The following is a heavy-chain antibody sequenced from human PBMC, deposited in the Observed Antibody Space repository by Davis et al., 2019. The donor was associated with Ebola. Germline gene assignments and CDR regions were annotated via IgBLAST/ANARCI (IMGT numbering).Heavy chain of an antibody. CDR3: ARAQLPTTSDH. Sequence: SVTVSCKASGYTFTNYGITWVRQAPGQGLEWMGWINPHHGNTNYAQNVQAPNTMTTDTTTSTAYMEVRSLRSDDTAVYYCARAQLPTTSDHRGQGTLVTVYS. CDR1: GYTFTNYG. V-gene: IGHV1-18*04. J-gene: IGHJ4*02. D-gene: IGHD1-1*01. CDR2: INPHHGNT.